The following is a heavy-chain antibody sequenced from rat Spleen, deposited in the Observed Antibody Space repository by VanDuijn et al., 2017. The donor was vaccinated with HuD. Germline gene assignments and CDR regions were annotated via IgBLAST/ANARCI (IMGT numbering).Heavy chain of an antibody. J-gene: IGHJ2*01. V-gene: IGHV5-27*01. CDR3: TTGGFYGGYRDY. CDR2: ISYDGGST. D-gene: IGHD1-11*01. Sequence: EVQLVESGGGLVQPGRSLKLSCAASGFTFSNYGMAWVRQAPKKGLEWVAYISYDGGSTYYRDSVKGRFTISRDNAKSTLYLQMDSLRSEDTATYYCTTGGFYGGYRDYWGQGVMVTVSS. CDR1: GFTFSNYG.